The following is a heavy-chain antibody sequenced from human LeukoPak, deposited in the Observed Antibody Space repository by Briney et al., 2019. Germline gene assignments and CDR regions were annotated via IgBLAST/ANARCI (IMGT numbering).Heavy chain of an antibody. V-gene: IGHV4-28*05. CDR1: GHSIANTYY. J-gene: IGHJ1*01. CDR3: ARNASSGFFND. Sequence: SETLSLTCTVSGHSIANTYYWGWIRQSPGKGLEWIGSIHHSGSIFESGSTQYSPSLRSRVTVSADPAKNQISLTLRSVTAADTAVYFCARNASSGFFNDWGQGILVTVSS. D-gene: IGHD6-25*01. CDR2: IHHSGSIF.